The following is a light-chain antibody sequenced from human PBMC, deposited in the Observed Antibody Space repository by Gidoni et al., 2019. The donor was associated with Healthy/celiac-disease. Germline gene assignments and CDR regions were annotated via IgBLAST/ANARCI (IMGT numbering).Light chain of an antibody. CDR2: GAS. J-gene: IGKJ4*01. V-gene: IGKV3-20*01. CDR3: QQYGSSRGLT. Sequence: EIVLTQSPATLSLSPGARATLSCRASQSVSSSYLAWYQQKPGQAPRLLIYGASSRATGIPDRFSGSGSGTDFTLTISRLEPEDFAVYYCQQYGSSRGLTFXGXTKVEI. CDR1: QSVSSSY.